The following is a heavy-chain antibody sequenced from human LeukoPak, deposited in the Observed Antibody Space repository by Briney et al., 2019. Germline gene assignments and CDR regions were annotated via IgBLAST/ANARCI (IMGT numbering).Heavy chain of an antibody. CDR1: GGSISSYY. D-gene: IGHD6-13*01. J-gene: IGHJ4*02. V-gene: IGHV4-59*01. Sequence: PSETLSLTCTVSGGSISSYYWSLIRQPPGKGLEWIGYIYYSGSTNYNPSLKSRVTISVDTSKNQFSLKLSSVSAADTAVYYCARGPSVAAGFFDYWAREPWSPSPQ. CDR2: IYYSGST. CDR3: ARGPSVAAGFFDY.